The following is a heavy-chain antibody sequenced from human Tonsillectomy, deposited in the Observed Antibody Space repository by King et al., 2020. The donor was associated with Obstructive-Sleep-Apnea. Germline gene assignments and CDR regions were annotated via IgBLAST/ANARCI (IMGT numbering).Heavy chain of an antibody. Sequence: VQLVESGGGLVQPGGSLRLSCAASGFTFSSYAMSWVRQAPGKGLEWVSAISGSGGSTYYADSVKGRFTISRDNSKNTLYLQMNSLRAEDTAVYYCAKDEMIAVADNGYFQHWGQGTLVTVSS. J-gene: IGHJ1*01. D-gene: IGHD6-19*01. V-gene: IGHV3-23*04. CDR3: AKDEMIAVADNGYFQH. CDR1: GFTFSSYA. CDR2: ISGSGGST.